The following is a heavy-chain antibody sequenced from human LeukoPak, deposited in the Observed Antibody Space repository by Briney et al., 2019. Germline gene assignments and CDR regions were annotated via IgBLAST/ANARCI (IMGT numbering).Heavy chain of an antibody. CDR3: ARQGSPLNYFHNYLDV. J-gene: IGHJ6*03. Sequence: GGSLRLSCAASRFIFSKFALHWVRQAPGKGLEWVGLISNDGSDKFFVESVKGRFTISRDNSKNTLYLQMNSLRPEDTAVYYCARQGSPLNYFHNYLDVWGKGATVTVSS. CDR2: ISNDGSDK. CDR1: RFIFSKFA. D-gene: IGHD6-13*01. V-gene: IGHV3-30*01.